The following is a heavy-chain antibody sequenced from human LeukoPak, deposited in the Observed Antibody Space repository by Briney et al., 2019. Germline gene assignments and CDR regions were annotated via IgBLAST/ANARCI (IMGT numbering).Heavy chain of an antibody. V-gene: IGHV4-59*01. Sequence: SETLSLTCTVSGGSISSYCWSWIRQPPGKGLEWIGYIYYSGSTNYNPSLKSRVTISVDTSKNQFSLKLSSVTAADTAVYYCARSGYSIGIDYWGQGTLVTVSS. CDR2: IYYSGST. CDR3: ARSGYSIGIDY. CDR1: GGSISSYC. J-gene: IGHJ4*02. D-gene: IGHD3-22*01.